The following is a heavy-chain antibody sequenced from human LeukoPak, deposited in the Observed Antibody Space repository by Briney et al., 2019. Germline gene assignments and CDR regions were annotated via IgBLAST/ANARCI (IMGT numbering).Heavy chain of an antibody. D-gene: IGHD5/OR15-5a*01. Sequence: PSETLSLTCTVSGDSISSGYYWGWIRQPPGKGPAWIAYIYYSGSTNYNPSLKSRVTISVDTSKNQFSLKVISVTAADTAMYYCARDSKSTADAFDIWGQGTMVTVSS. J-gene: IGHJ3*02. CDR2: IYYSGST. CDR3: ARDSKSTADAFDI. CDR1: GDSISSGYY. V-gene: IGHV4-61*01.